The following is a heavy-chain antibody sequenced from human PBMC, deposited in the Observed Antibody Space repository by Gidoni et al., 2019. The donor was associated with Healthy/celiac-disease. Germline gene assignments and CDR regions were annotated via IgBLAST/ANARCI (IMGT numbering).Heavy chain of an antibody. J-gene: IGHJ5*02. Sequence: QPPGKGLEWIGEINHSGSTNYNPSLKSRVTISVDTSKNQFSLKLSSVTAADTAVYYCARGGDQDVWFGEFDPWGQGILVTVSS. V-gene: IGHV4-34*01. CDR3: ARGGDQDVWFGEFDP. D-gene: IGHD3-10*01. CDR2: INHSGST.